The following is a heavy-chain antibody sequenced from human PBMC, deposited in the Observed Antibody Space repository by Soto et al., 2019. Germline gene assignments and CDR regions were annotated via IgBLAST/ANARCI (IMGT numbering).Heavy chain of an antibody. J-gene: IGHJ6*02. V-gene: IGHV3-23*01. CDR3: AKDANRLSGWSVRDYYGMDV. D-gene: IGHD6-19*01. CDR2: ISGSGGST. Sequence: GGSLRLSCAASGFTFSSYAMSWVRQAPGKGLEWVSAISGSGGSTYYADSVKGRFTISRDNSKNTLYLQMNSLRAEDTAVYYCAKDANRLSGWSVRDYYGMDVWGQGTPVTVSS. CDR1: GFTFSSYA.